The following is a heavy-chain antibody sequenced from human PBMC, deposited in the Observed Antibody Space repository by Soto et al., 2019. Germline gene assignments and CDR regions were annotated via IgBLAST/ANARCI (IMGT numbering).Heavy chain of an antibody. Sequence: GGSLRLSCAASGFTFSTYAMTWVRQAPGKGLEWVSAISGGGGGTYYTDSVKGRFTISRDNSKNSLYLQMNSLRAGDTAVYYCARAIDYDILTGYPAPPDYWGQGTLVTVSS. CDR1: GFTFSTYA. CDR3: ARAIDYDILTGYPAPPDY. J-gene: IGHJ4*02. V-gene: IGHV3-23*01. CDR2: ISGGGGGT. D-gene: IGHD3-9*01.